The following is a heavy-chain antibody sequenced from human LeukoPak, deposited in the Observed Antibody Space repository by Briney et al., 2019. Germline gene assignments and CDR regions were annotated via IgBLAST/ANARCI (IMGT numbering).Heavy chain of an antibody. D-gene: IGHD5-18*01. V-gene: IGHV1-46*01. CDR1: GYTFTNYY. CDR2: INPSGGST. Sequence: GASVKVSCKASGYTFTNYYMHWVRQAPGQGLEWMGIINPSGGSTRYAQKFQGLVTMTRDTSTSTVYMELSSLRSEDTAVYYCARDHYVDTPMAHGMDVWGQGTTVTVSS. J-gene: IGHJ6*02. CDR3: ARDHYVDTPMAHGMDV.